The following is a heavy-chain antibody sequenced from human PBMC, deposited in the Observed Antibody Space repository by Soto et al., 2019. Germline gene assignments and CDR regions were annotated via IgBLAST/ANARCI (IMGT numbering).Heavy chain of an antibody. CDR1: GGSISSYY. D-gene: IGHD5-12*01. CDR3: ARGGYSGYDDYYYYYMDV. CDR2: IYYSGST. J-gene: IGHJ6*03. V-gene: IGHV4-59*01. Sequence: SETLSLTCTVSGGSISSYYWSWIRQPPGKGLEWIGYIYYSGSTNYNPSLKSRVTISVDTSKNQFSLKLSSVTAADTAVYYCARGGYSGYDDYYYYYMDVWGKGTTVTVSS.